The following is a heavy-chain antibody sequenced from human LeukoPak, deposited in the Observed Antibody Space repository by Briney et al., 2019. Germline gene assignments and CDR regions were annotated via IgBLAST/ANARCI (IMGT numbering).Heavy chain of an antibody. CDR1: GGSITTTNY. J-gene: IGHJ6*02. CDR2: ISLSGYT. CDR3: ARIFLYGDYGVDYYYYYGMDV. D-gene: IGHD4-17*01. V-gene: IGHV4-4*02. Sequence: PSGTLSLTCGVSGGSITTTNYWSWVRQSPGRGLEWIGEISLSGYTGFNPSLRGRVTMSLDESKNHLSLTLTSVTAADTAIYYCARIFLYGDYGVDYYYYYGMDVWGQGTTVTVSS.